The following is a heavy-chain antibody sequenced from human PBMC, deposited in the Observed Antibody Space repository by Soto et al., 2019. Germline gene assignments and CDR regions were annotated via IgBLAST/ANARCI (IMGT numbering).Heavy chain of an antibody. J-gene: IGHJ4*02. Sequence: QITLKESGPTLVKPTQTLTLTCTFSGFSLTTDRVGVGWIRQPPGEALEWLAVIYWDDSKTYRPSLESRLTIPKDTSKNQVALTMTTMDSVDTATYYCAHAYGGRSLYWGQGTLVTVSS. CDR2: IYWDDSK. CDR3: AHAYGGRSLY. V-gene: IGHV2-5*02. CDR1: GFSLTTDRVG. D-gene: IGHD1-26*01.